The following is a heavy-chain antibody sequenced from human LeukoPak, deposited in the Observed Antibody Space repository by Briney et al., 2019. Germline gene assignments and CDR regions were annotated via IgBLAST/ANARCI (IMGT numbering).Heavy chain of an antibody. CDR1: GFTFSSYW. J-gene: IGHJ6*02. CDR2: IKQDGSEK. CDR3: ARDAMVTFPYYYYYGMDV. D-gene: IGHD5-18*01. Sequence: GGSLRLSCAASGFTFSSYWMSWVRQAPGKGLEWVANIKQDGSEKYYVDSVKGRFTISRDNAKNSLYLQMNSLRAEDTAVYYCARDAMVTFPYYYYYGMDVWGQGTTVTVFS. V-gene: IGHV3-7*03.